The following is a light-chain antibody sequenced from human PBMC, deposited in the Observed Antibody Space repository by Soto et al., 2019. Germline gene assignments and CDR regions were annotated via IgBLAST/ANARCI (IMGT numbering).Light chain of an antibody. Sequence: QSALTQPASVSGSPGQSITISCTGSNDDIGDYNYVSWYQQHPGKAPKLMIYDVTNRPSGVSDRFSGSKSGNTASLTISGLQAEDESDYYCSSYRSGATPYVIFGGGTKLT. V-gene: IGLV2-14*03. CDR1: NDDIGDYNY. CDR2: DVT. CDR3: SSYRSGATPYVI. J-gene: IGLJ2*01.